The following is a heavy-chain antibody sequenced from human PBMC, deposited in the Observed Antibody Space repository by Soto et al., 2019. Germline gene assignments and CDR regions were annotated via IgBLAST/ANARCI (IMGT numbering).Heavy chain of an antibody. Sequence: QVQLVQSGAEVRQPASSVKVSCKTSGGTFRSYAISWVRQAPGQGLEWMGGIVPIVDTSTYAQKFQGRVTITADESTSTVYMELSSLRSDDTAVYYCVRVVAIPGYPDNWGQGTLGTVSS. CDR1: GGTFRSYA. J-gene: IGHJ4*02. V-gene: IGHV1-69*12. CDR2: IVPIVDTS. CDR3: VRVVAIPGYPDN. D-gene: IGHD5-12*01.